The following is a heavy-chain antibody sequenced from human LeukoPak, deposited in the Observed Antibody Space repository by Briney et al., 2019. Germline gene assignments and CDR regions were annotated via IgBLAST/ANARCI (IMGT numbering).Heavy chain of an antibody. D-gene: IGHD4-11*01. V-gene: IGHV3-72*01. CDR2: TRNKAHNYTT. CDR1: GFTFSDHF. J-gene: IGHJ4*02. Sequence: GGSLRLSCAASGFTFSDHFLDWVRQAPGKGLEWVGRTRNKAHNYTTSYAASVQGRFTISRHASKKLMYLQMNSLKTEDTAVYFCVRDQGRLGDYWGQGTLVTVSS. CDR3: VRDQGRLGDY.